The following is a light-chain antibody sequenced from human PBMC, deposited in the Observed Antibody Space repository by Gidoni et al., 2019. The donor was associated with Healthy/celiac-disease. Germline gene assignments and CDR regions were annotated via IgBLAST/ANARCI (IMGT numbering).Light chain of an antibody. CDR2: DNN. J-gene: IGLJ2*01. V-gene: IGLV1-51*01. Sequence: QSVLTQPPSVSAAPGQKVTISCSGSSSNIGNNYVSWYQQLPGTAPKLLIYDNNKRPSGILDRFSGSKSGTSATLGITGLQTGDEADYYCGTWDSSLSAGQVVFGGGTKLTVL. CDR3: GTWDSSLSAGQVV. CDR1: SSNIGNNY.